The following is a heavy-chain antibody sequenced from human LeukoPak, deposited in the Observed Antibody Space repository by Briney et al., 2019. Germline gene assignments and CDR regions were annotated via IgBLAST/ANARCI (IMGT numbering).Heavy chain of an antibody. Sequence: TGGSLRLSCAASGFTFSVYGMHWVRQAPGKGLEWVAVVSYDGSDKYYSDSVEGRFSISRDNSKNTVYLQMSSLRADDTAVYFCAKDWNYYDTSVPFYYYYMEVWGKGTTVTVSS. D-gene: IGHD3-22*01. J-gene: IGHJ6*03. CDR3: AKDWNYYDTSVPFYYYYMEV. CDR2: VSYDGSDK. V-gene: IGHV3-30*18. CDR1: GFTFSVYG.